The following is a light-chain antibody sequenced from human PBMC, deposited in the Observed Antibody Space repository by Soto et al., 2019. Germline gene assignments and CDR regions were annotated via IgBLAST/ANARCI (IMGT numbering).Light chain of an antibody. V-gene: IGLV2-14*01. Sequence: QSVLTQPASVSGSPGQSITISCTGTSSDFGVYNYVSWYQQHPGKAPKLMIYDVSNRPSGVSNRFSGSKSGNTASLTISGLQAEDEADYYCSSYTTSSSYVFVTGKKVTVL. CDR2: DVS. J-gene: IGLJ1*01. CDR3: SSYTTSSSYV. CDR1: SSDFGVYNY.